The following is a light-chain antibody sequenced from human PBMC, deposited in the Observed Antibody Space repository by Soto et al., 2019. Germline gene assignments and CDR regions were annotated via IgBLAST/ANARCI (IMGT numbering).Light chain of an antibody. CDR3: QQYGSSPRT. J-gene: IGKJ1*01. V-gene: IGKV3-20*01. CDR1: QSVSSSY. Sequence: EIVLTQSACTLSLSAGERATLSCRASQSVSSSYLAWYQQKTGQAPRLLIYGAPSRATGIPDRFSGSGYGTDFNLTISRLETEDFAVYYCQQYGSSPRTFGQGTKVDIK. CDR2: GAP.